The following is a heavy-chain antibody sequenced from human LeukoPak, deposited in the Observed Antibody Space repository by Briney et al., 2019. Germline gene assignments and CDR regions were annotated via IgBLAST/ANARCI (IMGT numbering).Heavy chain of an antibody. CDR1: GGSISSGSYY. V-gene: IGHV4-61*02. J-gene: IGHJ6*03. CDR3: ARGGCSSTICYSPMDV. CDR2: IYTSGST. Sequence: SQTLSLTCTVSGGSISSGSYYWSWIRQPAGKGLEWIGRIYTSGSTNYNPSLKSRVTISVDTSNNQFSLKVSSVTAADTAVYYCARGGCSSTICYSPMDVWGKGTTVTVSS. D-gene: IGHD2-2*01.